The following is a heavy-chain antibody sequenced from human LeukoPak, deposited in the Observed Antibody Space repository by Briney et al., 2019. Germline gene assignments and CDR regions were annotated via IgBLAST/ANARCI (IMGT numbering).Heavy chain of an antibody. J-gene: IGHJ4*02. CDR3: ARWLERRGYFDY. CDR1: GGSFSGYY. CDR2: INHSGST. V-gene: IGHV4-34*01. D-gene: IGHD1-1*01. Sequence: SETLSLTCAVYGGSFSGYYWSWIRQPPGKGLEWIGEINHSGSTNYNPSLKSRVTMSVDTSKNQFSLKLSSVTAADTAVYYCARWLERRGYFDYWGQGTLVTVSS.